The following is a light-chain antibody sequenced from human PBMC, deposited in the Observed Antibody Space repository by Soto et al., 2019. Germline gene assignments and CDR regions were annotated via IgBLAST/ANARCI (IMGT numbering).Light chain of an antibody. Sequence: EIVWTQSPGTLSLSPGERATLSCRASQSVSSSYLAWYQQKPGQAPRLLIYGASSRATGIPDRFSGSGSGTDFTLTISRLEPEDFAVYYCQQYGSSWITFGQGTRLEIK. V-gene: IGKV3-20*01. CDR1: QSVSSSY. CDR3: QQYGSSWIT. J-gene: IGKJ5*01. CDR2: GAS.